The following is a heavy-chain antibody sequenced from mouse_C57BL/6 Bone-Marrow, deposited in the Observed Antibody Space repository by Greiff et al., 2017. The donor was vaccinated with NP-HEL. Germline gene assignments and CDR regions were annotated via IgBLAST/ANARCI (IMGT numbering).Heavy chain of an antibody. J-gene: IGHJ4*01. V-gene: IGHV14-1*01. CDR1: GFNIKDYY. CDR3: TAIYYGNYDYAMDY. CDR2: IDPEDGDT. D-gene: IGHD2-1*01. Sequence: EVQLQQSGAELVRPGASVKLSCTASGFNIKDYYMHWVKQRPEQGLEWIGRIDPEDGDTEYAPKFQGKATMTADTSSNTAYLQLSSLTSEDTAVYYCTAIYYGNYDYAMDYWGHGTSVTVSS.